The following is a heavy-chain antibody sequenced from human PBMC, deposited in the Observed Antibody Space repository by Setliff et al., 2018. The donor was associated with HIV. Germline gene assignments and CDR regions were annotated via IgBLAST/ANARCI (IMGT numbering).Heavy chain of an antibody. V-gene: IGHV4-59*01. CDR2: IYYNGST. Sequence: ASETLSLTCTVSGGSISTYYWSWIRQSPGKGLEWIGYIYYNGSTNYNPSLKSRVTISVDTSKNQFSLKVNSVTAADTGVYYCVRVGKDYGSGNYFWFDYWGQGTPVTVSS. J-gene: IGHJ4*02. CDR1: GGSISTYY. CDR3: VRVGKDYGSGNYFWFDY. D-gene: IGHD3-10*01.